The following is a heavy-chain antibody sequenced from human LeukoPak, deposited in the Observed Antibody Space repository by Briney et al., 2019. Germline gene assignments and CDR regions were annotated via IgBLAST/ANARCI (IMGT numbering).Heavy chain of an antibody. CDR1: GFTFSSYA. J-gene: IGHJ4*02. D-gene: IGHD6-13*01. CDR3: AKDGRPSWYCED. Sequence: GGSLRLSCAASGFTFSSYAMSCVRQAPGKGLEGVSAISGSGGSTYYADSVKGRFTISRDNSKNTLYLQMNSLRAEDTAVYYCAKDGRPSWYCEDWGQGTLVTVSS. V-gene: IGHV3-23*01. CDR2: ISGSGGST.